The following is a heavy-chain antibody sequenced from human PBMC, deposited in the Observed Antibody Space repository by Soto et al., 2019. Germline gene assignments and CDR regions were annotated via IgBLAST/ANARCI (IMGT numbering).Heavy chain of an antibody. CDR3: ARSFCRGNICPAIGIGFDS. Sequence: VQLVETGGGLVQPGGSLRLSCAASGFTFRSYDMHWVRQATGKGLEWVSAIGAGGETYYAASVKGRFTISRENAENSLILKMNALGAGASAVYKCARSFCRGNICPAIGIGFDSWGQGSLVTFPP. CDR1: GFTFRSYD. J-gene: IGHJ4*02. V-gene: IGHV3-13*01. D-gene: IGHD3-3*01. CDR2: IGAGGET.